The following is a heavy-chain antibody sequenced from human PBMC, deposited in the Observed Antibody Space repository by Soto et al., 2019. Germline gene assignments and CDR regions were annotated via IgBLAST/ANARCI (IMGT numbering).Heavy chain of an antibody. CDR1: GFTFSTSW. CDR2: INGDGSTI. V-gene: IGHV3-74*01. J-gene: IGHJ4*02. D-gene: IGHD1-7*01. CDR3: ARVGNYRFDY. Sequence: PGGSLRLSCVASGFTFSTSWLHWVRQAPGMGLVWVSRINGDGSTINYADSVKGRFTISRDNAKNTLYLQMNSLTAEDTAVYYCARVGNYRFDYWGQGTQVTVSS.